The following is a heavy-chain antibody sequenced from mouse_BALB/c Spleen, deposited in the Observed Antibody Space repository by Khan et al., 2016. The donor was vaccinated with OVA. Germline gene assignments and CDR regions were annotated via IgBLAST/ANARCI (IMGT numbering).Heavy chain of an antibody. J-gene: IGHJ4*01. V-gene: IGHV1S56*01. CDR1: GYTFTSYY. CDR3: ATHLYYAMDY. CDR2: IYPGNVNT. Sequence: QVQLQQSGPELVKPGASVRISCKASGYTFTSYYIHWVKQRPGQGLEWIGWIYPGNVNTKYNEKFKGKATLTADKSSSTAYMQLSSLTSEDSAVYFCATHLYYAMDYWGQGTSVTVSS.